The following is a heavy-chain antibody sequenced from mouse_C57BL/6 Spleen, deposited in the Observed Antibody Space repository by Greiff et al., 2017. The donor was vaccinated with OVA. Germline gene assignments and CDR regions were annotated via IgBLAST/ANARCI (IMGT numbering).Heavy chain of an antibody. CDR1: GYTFTSYW. D-gene: IGHD2-1*01. V-gene: IGHV1-52*01. Sequence: QVQLQQPGAELVRPGSSVKLSCKASGYTFTSYWMHWVKQRPIQGLEWIGNIDPSDSETHYNQKFKDKATLTVDKSSSTAYMQLSSLTSEDSAVEYCASGNWSYYYAMDYWGQGTSVTVSS. J-gene: IGHJ4*01. CDR2: IDPSDSET. CDR3: ASGNWSYYYAMDY.